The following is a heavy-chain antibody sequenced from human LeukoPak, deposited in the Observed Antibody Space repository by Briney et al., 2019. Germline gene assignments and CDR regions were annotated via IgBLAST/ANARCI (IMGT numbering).Heavy chain of an antibody. D-gene: IGHD6-19*01. Sequence: GASVKVSCKASGYTFTGYYMHWVRQAPGQGPEWMGRINPNSGGTNYAQKFQGRVTMTRDTSISTAYMELSRLRSDDTAVYYCARRYGSGWRRDAFDMWGQGTMVTVSS. J-gene: IGHJ3*02. CDR1: GYTFTGYY. CDR2: INPNSGGT. CDR3: ARRYGSGWRRDAFDM. V-gene: IGHV1-2*06.